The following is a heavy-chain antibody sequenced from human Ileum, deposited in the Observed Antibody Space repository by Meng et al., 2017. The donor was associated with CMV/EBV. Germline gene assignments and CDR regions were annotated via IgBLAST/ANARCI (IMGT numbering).Heavy chain of an antibody. CDR3: ARGGGTPIRGVLPFDF. D-gene: IGHD3-10*01. Sequence: QVQLQQWGAGLLRPSETLSLPCAVYGGSFSPYYWSWIRQYPGKGLEWIAEIDHTGSTNYNPSLRSRVTISIDTSSSHFSLNLTSATAADTAVYYCARGGGTPIRGVLPFDFWGQGTLVTVSS. CDR2: IDHTGST. CDR1: GGSFSPYY. J-gene: IGHJ4*02. V-gene: IGHV4-34*01.